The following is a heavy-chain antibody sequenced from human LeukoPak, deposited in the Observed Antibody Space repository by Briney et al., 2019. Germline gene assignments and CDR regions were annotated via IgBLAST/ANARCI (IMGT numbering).Heavy chain of an antibody. D-gene: IGHD2/OR15-2a*01. CDR3: ATVSLPRSAYFADY. V-gene: IGHV1-3*01. J-gene: IGHJ4*02. Sequence: GASVKVSCKASGYTFTGYYMHWVRQAPGQRLEWMGWINAGNGNTKYSQKFQGRVTITRDTSASTTYMELSSLRSEDTTVYYCATVSLPRSAYFADYWGQGTLVTVSS. CDR1: GYTFTGYY. CDR2: INAGNGNT.